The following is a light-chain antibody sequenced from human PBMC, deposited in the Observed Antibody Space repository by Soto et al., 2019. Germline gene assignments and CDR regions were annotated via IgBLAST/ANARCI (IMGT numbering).Light chain of an antibody. V-gene: IGLV2-8*01. CDR3: SSYAGINNLGV. Sequence: QSALTQPPSASGSPGQSVTISCTGTSSDAGGYKYVSWYQQHPGKAPKLMIFEVNKRPSGVPDRFSGSKSGNTASLTVSGLQAEDGADYYCSSYAGINNLGVFGTGTKLTVL. CDR2: EVN. CDR1: SSDAGGYKY. J-gene: IGLJ1*01.